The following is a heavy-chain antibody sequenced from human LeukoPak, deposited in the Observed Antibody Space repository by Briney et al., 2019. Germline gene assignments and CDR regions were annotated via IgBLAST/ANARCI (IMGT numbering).Heavy chain of an antibody. V-gene: IGHV4-59*08. J-gene: IGHJ4*02. CDR2: IYYSGST. CDR1: GGSISSYY. Sequence: PSETLSLTCTVSGGSISSYYWSWIRQPPGKGLEWIGYIYYSGSTNYNPSLKSRVTISVDTSKNQFSLKLSSVTAADTAVYYCARHRRYSSGWSNFDYWGQGTLVTVSS. CDR3: ARHRRYSSGWSNFDY. D-gene: IGHD6-19*01.